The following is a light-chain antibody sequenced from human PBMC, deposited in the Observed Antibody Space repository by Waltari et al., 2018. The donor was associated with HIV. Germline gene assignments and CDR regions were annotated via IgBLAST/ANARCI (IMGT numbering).Light chain of an antibody. CDR1: QSVSSY. J-gene: IGKJ4*01. CDR3: QQHSSWPLT. Sequence: EIVLTQSPATLSLSPGERATLSCRASQSVSSYLAWSQQKPGQAPRLLIYDASNRATGIPARFIGSGSGTDFTLTISSLEPEDFAVYSCQQHSSWPLTFGGGTKVEIK. CDR2: DAS. V-gene: IGKV3-11*01.